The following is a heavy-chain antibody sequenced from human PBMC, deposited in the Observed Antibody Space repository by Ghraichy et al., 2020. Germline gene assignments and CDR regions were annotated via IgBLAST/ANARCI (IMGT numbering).Heavy chain of an antibody. CDR2: MNPSSGNT. V-gene: IGHV1-8*02. J-gene: IGHJ4*02. Sequence: ASVKISCKASGYTFTNYDINWVRQATGQGLEWMGWMNPSSGNTGYAQKFQGRVTMTRSTSITTAYMELSSLRSEDTAVYFCARGYLAGGGDYWGQGTLVTVSS. D-gene: IGHD3-10*01. CDR1: GYTFTNYD. CDR3: ARGYLAGGGDY.